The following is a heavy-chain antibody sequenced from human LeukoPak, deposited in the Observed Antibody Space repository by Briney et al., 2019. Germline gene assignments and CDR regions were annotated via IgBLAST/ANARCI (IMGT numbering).Heavy chain of an antibody. CDR2: IYYSGST. CDR1: GDSISSYY. Sequence: SETLSLTCTVSGDSISSYYWSWIRQPPGKGLEWIGYIYYSGSTNYNPSLKSRVTISVDRSKNQFSLKLSSVTAADTAVYYCASGTTFDAFDIWGLGTMVTVSS. CDR3: ASGTTFDAFDI. V-gene: IGHV4-59*12. D-gene: IGHD1-1*01. J-gene: IGHJ3*02.